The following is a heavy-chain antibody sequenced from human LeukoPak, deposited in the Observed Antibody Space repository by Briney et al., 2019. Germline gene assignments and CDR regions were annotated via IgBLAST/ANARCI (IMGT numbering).Heavy chain of an antibody. CDR3: ARGINYYDTSFIDY. Sequence: PGGSLRLSCAASGFTFTSYWMSWVRQAPGKGLEWVANIKQDGGAKYYVDSVKGRFTISRDNAKNSLYLQMNSLRAEDTAVYYCARGINYYDTSFIDYWGQGTLVTVSS. CDR2: IKQDGGAK. J-gene: IGHJ4*02. D-gene: IGHD3-22*01. CDR1: GFTFTSYW. V-gene: IGHV3-7*04.